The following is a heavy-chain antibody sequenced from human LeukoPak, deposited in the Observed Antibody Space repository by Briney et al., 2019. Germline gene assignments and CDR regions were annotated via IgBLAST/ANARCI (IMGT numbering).Heavy chain of an antibody. D-gene: IGHD3-3*01. Sequence: SETLPLTCTVSGYSISTSYYWGWIRQPPGKGLEWIGSIYHSGNTYYNPSLKSRVTISVDTSKNQFSLKLSSVTAADTAMYYCARVEAQKVHDPWGQGTLVTVSS. J-gene: IGHJ5*02. CDR2: IYHSGNT. V-gene: IGHV4-38-2*02. CDR3: ARVEAQKVHDP. CDR1: GYSISTSYY.